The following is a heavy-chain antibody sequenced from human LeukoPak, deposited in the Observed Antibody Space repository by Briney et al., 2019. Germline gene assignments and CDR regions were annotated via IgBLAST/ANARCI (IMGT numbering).Heavy chain of an antibody. CDR1: GGFINNYY. CDR2: IFHTGST. J-gene: IGHJ3*02. CDR3: AGRLWRRDGYNLSAFDI. V-gene: IGHV4-59*08. D-gene: IGHD5-24*01. Sequence: SETLSLTCTVSGGFINNYYWSWIRQSPGKGLEWIGYIFHTGSTDYNPSLKSRVTISVDTSKNQFSLKLSSVTAADTAVYYCAGRLWRRDGYNLSAFDIWGQGTMVTVSS.